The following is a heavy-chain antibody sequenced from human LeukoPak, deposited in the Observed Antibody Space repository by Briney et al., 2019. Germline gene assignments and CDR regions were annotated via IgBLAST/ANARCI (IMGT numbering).Heavy chain of an antibody. V-gene: IGHV1-2*02. Sequence: ASVKVSCKTSGYTFTDYYIHWVRQAPGQGLEWMGWINPNSGGTYYAQKFQGRVTVTRDTSISTAYMELSRLRSDDTAVYYCARTQGITMVRGVTDDAFDIWGQGTMVTVSS. CDR2: INPNSGGT. CDR1: GYTFTDYY. J-gene: IGHJ3*02. D-gene: IGHD3-10*01. CDR3: ARTQGITMVRGVTDDAFDI.